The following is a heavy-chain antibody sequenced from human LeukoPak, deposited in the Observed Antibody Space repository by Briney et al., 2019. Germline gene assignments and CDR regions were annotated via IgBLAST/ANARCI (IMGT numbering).Heavy chain of an antibody. Sequence: ASVKVSCKASGYTFTSYGISWVRQAPGQGLEWMGWISAYNGNTNYAQKLQGRVTMTTDTSTSTAYMELRSLRSDDTAVYYCARVSLTMVRGVIHDYYYYMDVWGKGTTVTVSS. J-gene: IGHJ6*03. CDR2: ISAYNGNT. CDR3: ARVSLTMVRGVIHDYYYYMDV. V-gene: IGHV1-18*01. CDR1: GYTFTSYG. D-gene: IGHD3-10*01.